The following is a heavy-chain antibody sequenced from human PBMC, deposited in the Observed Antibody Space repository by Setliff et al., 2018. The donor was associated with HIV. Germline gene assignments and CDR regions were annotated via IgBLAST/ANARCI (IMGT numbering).Heavy chain of an antibody. J-gene: IGHJ6*02. CDR3: ARETQQFYNIVTGYNYYYGIDV. CDR1: GASISSYY. Sequence: SETLSLTCNVSGASISSYYWTWIRQSPGNRLEWLGYITDSGNTNYNPSLRRRVTISADTSKNQVSLRLRSVTAADTAVYYCARETQQFYNIVTGYNYYYGIDVWGQGTTVTVSS. V-gene: IGHV4-59*01. CDR2: ITDSGNT. D-gene: IGHD3-9*01.